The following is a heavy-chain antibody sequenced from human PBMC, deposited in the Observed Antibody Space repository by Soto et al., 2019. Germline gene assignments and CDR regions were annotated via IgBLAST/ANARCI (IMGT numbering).Heavy chain of an antibody. CDR3: AREYYYDSSGYYAIPFDY. CDR1: GFTFSSYA. D-gene: IGHD3-22*01. CDR2: ISYDGSNK. J-gene: IGHJ4*02. V-gene: IGHV3-30-3*01. Sequence: PGGSLRLSCAASGFTFSSYAMHWVRQAPGKGLEWVAVISYDGSNKHYADSVKGRFTISRDNSKNTLYLQMNSLRAEDTAVYYCAREYYYDSSGYYAIPFDYWGQGTLVTVSS.